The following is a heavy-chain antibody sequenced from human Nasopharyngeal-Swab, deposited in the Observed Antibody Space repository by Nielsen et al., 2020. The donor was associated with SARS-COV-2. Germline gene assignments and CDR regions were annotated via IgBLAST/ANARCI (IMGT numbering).Heavy chain of an antibody. J-gene: IGHJ4*02. D-gene: IGHD3-3*01. CDR3: ARAQNVLRFLEWTQPFDY. V-gene: IGHV3-21*01. Sequence: VRQAPGKGLEWVSSVSSSSSYIYYADSVKGRFTISRDNAKSSLYLQMNSLRAEDTAVYYCARAQNVLRFLEWTQPFDYWGQGTLVTVSS. CDR2: VSSSSSYI.